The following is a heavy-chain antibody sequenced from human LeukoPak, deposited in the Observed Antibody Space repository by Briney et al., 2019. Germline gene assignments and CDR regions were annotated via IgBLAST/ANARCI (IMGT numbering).Heavy chain of an antibody. J-gene: IGHJ3*02. V-gene: IGHV3-7*01. Sequence: GGSLRLSCAASGFTFSSYSMNWVRQAPGKGLEWVANINQDASDKFFVDSVKGRFTISRDNAKNSLYLQMNSLRAEDTAVYYCVREAVLTGTDDAFDIWGQGTVVTVSS. CDR1: GFTFSSYS. CDR2: INQDASDK. D-gene: IGHD3-9*01. CDR3: VREAVLTGTDDAFDI.